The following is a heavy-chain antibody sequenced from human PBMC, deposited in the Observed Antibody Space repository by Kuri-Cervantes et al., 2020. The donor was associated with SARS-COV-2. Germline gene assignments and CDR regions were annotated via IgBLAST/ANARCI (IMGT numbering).Heavy chain of an antibody. V-gene: IGHV1-69*04. J-gene: IGHJ4*02. CDR1: GVTFTRDT. CDR2: IIPDLGVT. CDR3: ARDRSAWPLDY. D-gene: IGHD6-19*01. Sequence: SVKVSCKASGVTFTRDTINWVRQAPGQGLEWMGRIIPDLGVTNYARKFQGRVTITADKSTNTAYMDPNSLTSEDTAVYYCARDRSAWPLDYWGQGTLVTVSS.